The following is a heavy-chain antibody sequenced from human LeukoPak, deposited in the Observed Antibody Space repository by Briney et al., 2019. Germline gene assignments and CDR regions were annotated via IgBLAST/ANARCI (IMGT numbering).Heavy chain of an antibody. V-gene: IGHV3-23*01. CDR3: AKDRAGCSSTSCYGASDY. CDR1: GFTFSSYA. D-gene: IGHD2-2*01. Sequence: QPGGSLRLSCVASGFTFSSYAMSWVRQAPGKGLEWVSAISGSGGSTYYADSVKGRFTISRDNSKNTLYLQMNSLRAEDTAVYYCAKDRAGCSSTSCYGASDYWGQGTLVTVSS. J-gene: IGHJ4*02. CDR2: ISGSGGST.